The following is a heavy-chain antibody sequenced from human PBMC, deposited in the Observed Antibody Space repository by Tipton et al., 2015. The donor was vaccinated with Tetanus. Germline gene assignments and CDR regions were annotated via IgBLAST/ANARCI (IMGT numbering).Heavy chain of an antibody. V-gene: IGHV3-74*03. Sequence: PGESLRISCKVSGHNSRSYWISWERQMPGKGLVWVSRIKSDGSKTTYADSVKGRFTISRDNAKNTLYLQMNSLRAEDTAVYYCARDRFGDIYDIPSNWFGPWGQGTLVTVSS. J-gene: IGHJ5*02. CDR3: ARDRFGDIYDIPSNWFGP. D-gene: IGHD5/OR15-5a*01. CDR1: GHNSRSYW. CDR2: IKSDGSKT.